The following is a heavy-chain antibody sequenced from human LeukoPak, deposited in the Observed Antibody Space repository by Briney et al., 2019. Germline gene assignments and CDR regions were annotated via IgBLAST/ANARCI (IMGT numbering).Heavy chain of an antibody. V-gene: IGHV3-11*04. J-gene: IGHJ4*02. CDR3: ARSLIVASEDY. Sequence: GGSLRLSCAASGFRFDSFYMGWIRQVPGKGLDYVALISASGAVPYYAESVEGRFTISRDNAKNSVSLQMNSLSADDTAIYYCARSLIVASEDYWGQGTQVIVSS. D-gene: IGHD3-22*01. CDR1: GFRFDSFY. CDR2: ISASGAVP.